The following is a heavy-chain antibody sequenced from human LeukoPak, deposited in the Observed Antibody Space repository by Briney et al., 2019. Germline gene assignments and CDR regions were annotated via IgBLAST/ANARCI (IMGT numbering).Heavy chain of an antibody. V-gene: IGHV1-46*01. CDR3: TAETDY. J-gene: IGHJ4*02. Sequence: VASVNVSRKASGYTFTNYYIHLVRQAPGQGLEWVGIINPSGGSTSYAQKFQGRVTMTRDTSTSTVYMELSSLRSEDTAVYYCTAETDYWGQGTLVTVSS. D-gene: IGHD1-14*01. CDR1: GYTFTNYY. CDR2: INPSGGST.